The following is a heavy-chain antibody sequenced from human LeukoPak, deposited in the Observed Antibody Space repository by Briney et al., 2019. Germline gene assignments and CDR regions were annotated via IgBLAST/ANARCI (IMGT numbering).Heavy chain of an antibody. Sequence: GGSLRLSCAASGFTFTDYWMSWVRQAPGKGLEWVANIGQDGSNKFYVASVKGRFSISRDNAKNSVFLQMNNLRVADTAIYYRGAESGGTCCDRGQGTLVTVSS. CDR1: GFTFTDYW. V-gene: IGHV3-7*03. D-gene: IGHD1-14*01. J-gene: IGHJ4*02. CDR3: GAESGGTCCD. CDR2: IGQDGSNK.